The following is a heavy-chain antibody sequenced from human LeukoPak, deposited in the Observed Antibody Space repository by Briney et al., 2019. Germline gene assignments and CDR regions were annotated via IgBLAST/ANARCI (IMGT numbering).Heavy chain of an antibody. J-gene: IGHJ4*02. CDR1: GGSITTDY. Sequence: SETLSLTCTVSGGSITTDYWSWIRQPPGKGLEWIGYISYRGSSNYSPSLKSRVTISIDKSKNQFSLKLTSVTAEDTAVYYCARVSGGFAYYFDFWGQGTLVTVSS. D-gene: IGHD2-15*01. CDR2: ISYRGSS. CDR3: ARVSGGFAYYFDF. V-gene: IGHV4-59*01.